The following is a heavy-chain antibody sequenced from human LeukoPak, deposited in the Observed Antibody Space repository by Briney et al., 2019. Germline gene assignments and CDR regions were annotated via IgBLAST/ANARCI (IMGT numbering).Heavy chain of an antibody. V-gene: IGHV4-59*01. CDR2: IYYSGST. CDR1: GGSISSYH. CDR3: ARARNYYDSSDYYYEGDAFDI. Sequence: TSETLSLTCTVSGGSISSYHWSWIRQPPGKGLECIGFIYYSGSTNYNPSLRSRVTISVDTSKNQFSLKLSSVTAADTAVYYCARARNYYDSSDYYYEGDAFDIWGQGTMVTVSS. D-gene: IGHD3-22*01. J-gene: IGHJ3*02.